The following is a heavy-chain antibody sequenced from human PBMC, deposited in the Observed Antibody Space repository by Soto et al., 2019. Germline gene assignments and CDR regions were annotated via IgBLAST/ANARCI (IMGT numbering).Heavy chain of an antibody. CDR3: AKRYDTLTGPFHGMDV. V-gene: IGHV3-23*01. J-gene: IGHJ6*02. D-gene: IGHD3-9*01. CDR1: GFTFSSYT. CDR2: ISGSGGST. Sequence: PGGSLRLSCAASGFTFSSYTMSWVRQAPGKGLEWVSGISGSGGSTYYADSVEGRFTISRDNSKNTLYLQMNSLRAEDTAVYYCAKRYDTLTGPFHGMDVWGQGTTVTVSS.